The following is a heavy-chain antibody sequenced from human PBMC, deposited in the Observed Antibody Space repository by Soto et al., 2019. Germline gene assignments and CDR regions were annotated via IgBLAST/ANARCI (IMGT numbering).Heavy chain of an antibody. CDR2: ISSSGYI. D-gene: IGHD2-15*01. J-gene: IGHJ6*02. Sequence: GGSLRLSCAASGFNFNSYTINWVRQAPGKRLEWLSSISSSGYIFSTDSVRGRFTISRDNAKNSVYLQINSLRAEDTAAYFCARDCSGGSCYPGMDVCGQGTTVTVYS. CDR1: GFNFNSYT. V-gene: IGHV3-21*01. CDR3: ARDCSGGSCYPGMDV.